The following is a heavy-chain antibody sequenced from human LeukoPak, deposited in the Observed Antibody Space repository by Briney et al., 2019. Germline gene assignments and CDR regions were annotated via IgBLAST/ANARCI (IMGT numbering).Heavy chain of an antibody. V-gene: IGHV4-59*01. J-gene: IGHJ2*01. Sequence: SETLSLTCTVSGGSISSYYWSWIRQPPGKGLEWIGYIYYSGSTNYNPSPKSRVTISVDTSKNQFSLKLSSVTAADTAVYYCARAATRYCSGGSCYRYRTYWYFDLWGRGTLVTVSS. CDR3: ARAATRYCSGGSCYRYRTYWYFDL. D-gene: IGHD2-15*01. CDR2: IYYSGST. CDR1: GGSISSYY.